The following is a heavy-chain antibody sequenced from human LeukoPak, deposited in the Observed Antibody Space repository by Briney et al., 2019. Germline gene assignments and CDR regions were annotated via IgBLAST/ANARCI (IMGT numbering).Heavy chain of an antibody. J-gene: IGHJ4*02. CDR2: ISSNGGST. D-gene: IGHD3-3*01. V-gene: IGHV3-64*01. Sequence: GGSLRLSCAASGFTFSSYAMHWVRQAPGKGLEYVSAISSNGGSTYYANSVKGRFTISRDNSKNTLYLQMGSLRAEDMAVYYCARGSYDFWSAYHIDYWGQGTLVTVSS. CDR1: GFTFSSYA. CDR3: ARGSYDFWSAYHIDY.